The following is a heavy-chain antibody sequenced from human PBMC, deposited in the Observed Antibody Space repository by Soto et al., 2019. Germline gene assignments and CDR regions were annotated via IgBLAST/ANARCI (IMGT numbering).Heavy chain of an antibody. D-gene: IGHD3-3*01. CDR1: GYTFTGYY. Sequence: ASVKVSCTASGYTFTGYYMHWVRQAPGQGLEWMGWINPNSGGTNYAQKFQGWVTMTRDTSISTAYMELSRLRSDDTAVYYCARDGGITIFGVVMGHYFDYWGQGTLVTVSS. V-gene: IGHV1-2*04. CDR3: ARDGGITIFGVVMGHYFDY. J-gene: IGHJ4*02. CDR2: INPNSGGT.